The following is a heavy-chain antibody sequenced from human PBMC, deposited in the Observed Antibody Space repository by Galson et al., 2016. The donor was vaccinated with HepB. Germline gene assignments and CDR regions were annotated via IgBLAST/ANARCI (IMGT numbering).Heavy chain of an antibody. CDR3: ARDDYSNLFYYYGMDV. CDR2: ITGTSSTI. V-gene: IGHV3-48*02. J-gene: IGHJ6*02. CDR1: GFAFSSFT. D-gene: IGHD4-11*01. Sequence: SLRLSCAASGFAFSSFTMNWVRQAPGKGLELVSYITGTSSTIYYADSVKGRFTISRDKAKNSVYLQMNSLRDEDTAVYYCARDDYSNLFYYYGMDVWGQGTTVTASS.